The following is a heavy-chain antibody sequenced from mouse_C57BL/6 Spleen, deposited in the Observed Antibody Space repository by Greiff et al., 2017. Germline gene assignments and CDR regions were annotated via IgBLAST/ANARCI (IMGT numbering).Heavy chain of an antibody. Sequence: QLQESGPGLVKPSQSLSLTCSVTGYSITSGYYWNWIRQFPGNKLEWMGYISYDGSNNYNPSLKNRISITRDTSKNQFFLKLNSVTTEDTATYYCARGGYGNFDYWGQGTTLTVSS. V-gene: IGHV3-6*01. CDR2: ISYDGSN. D-gene: IGHD2-10*02. J-gene: IGHJ2*01. CDR3: ARGGYGNFDY. CDR1: GYSITSGYY.